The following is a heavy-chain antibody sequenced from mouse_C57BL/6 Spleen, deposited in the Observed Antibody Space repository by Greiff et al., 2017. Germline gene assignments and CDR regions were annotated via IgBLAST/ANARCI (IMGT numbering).Heavy chain of an antibody. Sequence: QVQLQQPGAELVMPGASVKLSCKASGYTFTSYWMHWVKQRPGQGLEWIGEIDPSDSYTNYNQKFKGKSTLTVDKSSSTAYMQLSSLTSEDSAVYYCARDYYGSSYVRLFDVWGTGTTVTVSS. D-gene: IGHD1-1*01. CDR1: GYTFTSYW. CDR3: ARDYYGSSYVRLFDV. V-gene: IGHV1-69*01. J-gene: IGHJ1*03. CDR2: IDPSDSYT.